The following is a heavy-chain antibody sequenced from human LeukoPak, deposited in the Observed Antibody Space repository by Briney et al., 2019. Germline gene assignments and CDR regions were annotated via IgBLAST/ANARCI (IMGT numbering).Heavy chain of an antibody. CDR3: ARDPTYYDRSGYGY. V-gene: IGHV3-7*01. CDR2: INQDGSEK. CDR1: QFTFSSHW. D-gene: IGHD3-22*01. Sequence: GGSLRLSCAASQFTFSSHWMSWFRQAPGKGLEWVANINQDGSEKYYVDSVKGRFTISRDNTKSSLFLQMNTLRPEDTAVYYCARDPTYYDRSGYGYWGQGTVVTVSS. J-gene: IGHJ4*02.